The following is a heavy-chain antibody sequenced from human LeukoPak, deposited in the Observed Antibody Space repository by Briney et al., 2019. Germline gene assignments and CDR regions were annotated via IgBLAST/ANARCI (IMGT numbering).Heavy chain of an antibody. D-gene: IGHD3-22*01. V-gene: IGHV4-34*01. CDR3: ARANNYYDSSGYYYGY. CDR2: INHSGST. CDR1: GGSFSGYY. J-gene: IGHJ4*02. Sequence: SETLSLTCAVYGGSFSGYYWSWIRQPPGKGLEWIGEINHSGSTNYNPSLKSRVTIPVDTSKNQFSLKLSSVTAADTAVYYCARANNYYDSSGYYYGYWGQGTLVTVSS.